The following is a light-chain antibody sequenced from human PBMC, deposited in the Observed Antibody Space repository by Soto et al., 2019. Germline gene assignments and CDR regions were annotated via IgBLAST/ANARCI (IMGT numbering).Light chain of an antibody. CDR1: SSDVGGYNY. CDR3: NSYAGSNNWV. V-gene: IGLV2-8*01. Sequence: QSALTQPPSASGSPGQSVTISCTGTSSDVGGYNYVSWYQQHPGKAPKLMIYEVSKRPSGVPDRFSGSKSSNTASLTVSGLHAEDEADYYCNSYAGSNNWVFGGGTKLTVL. CDR2: EVS. J-gene: IGLJ3*02.